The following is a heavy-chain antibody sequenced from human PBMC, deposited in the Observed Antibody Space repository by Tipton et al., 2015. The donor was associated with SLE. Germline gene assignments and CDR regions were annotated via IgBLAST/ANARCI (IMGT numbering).Heavy chain of an antibody. Sequence: QSGAEVKKPGASVKVSCKASGYTFTNFGISWVRQAPGQGLEWMGWISTQNGDTKYAQRFQGRVTMTTDTSTSTTYMALRSPRSDDTAIYYCARECSGTGCLDYWGQGTLVTVSS. CDR1: GYTFTNFG. CDR2: ISTQNGDT. CDR3: ARECSGTGCLDY. D-gene: IGHD2-8*02. J-gene: IGHJ4*02. V-gene: IGHV1-18*01.